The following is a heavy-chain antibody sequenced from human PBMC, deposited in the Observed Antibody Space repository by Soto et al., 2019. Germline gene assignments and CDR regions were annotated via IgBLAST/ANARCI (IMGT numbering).Heavy chain of an antibody. CDR1: GGSISGDY. J-gene: IGHJ4*02. D-gene: IGHD3-22*01. Sequence: PSETLSLTCTVSGGSISGDYWSWIRQSPGKGLEWIGYIYYTGTTKYNPSLKSRLTISVDTSKNQFSLKLSSVTAADTAVYYCARLGGYYQAFDAWGQGTRVTVAS. CDR3: ARLGGYYQAFDA. V-gene: IGHV4-59*08. CDR2: IYYTGTT.